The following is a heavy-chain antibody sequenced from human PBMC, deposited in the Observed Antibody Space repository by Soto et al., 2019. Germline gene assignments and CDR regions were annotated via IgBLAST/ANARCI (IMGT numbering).Heavy chain of an antibody. CDR3: ARSGGLSGGRRYYGMDV. CDR1: GYSFTSYW. D-gene: IGHD2-15*01. V-gene: IGHV5-51*01. J-gene: IGHJ6*02. Sequence: GETLKISCKGSGYSFTSYWIGWVRQMPGKGLEWMGIIYPGDSDTRYSPSFQGQVTISADKSISTAYLQWSSLKASDTAMYYCARSGGLSGGRRYYGMDVWGQGTTVTVSS. CDR2: IYPGDSDT.